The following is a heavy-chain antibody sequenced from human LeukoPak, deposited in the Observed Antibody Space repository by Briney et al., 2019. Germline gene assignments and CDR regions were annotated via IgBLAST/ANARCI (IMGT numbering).Heavy chain of an antibody. J-gene: IGHJ3*02. V-gene: IGHV3-21*01. D-gene: IGHD3-10*01. CDR1: GFTFSSYS. CDR3: ASGGGFGSDAFDI. CDR2: ISSSSSYI. Sequence: GGSLRLSCAASGFTFSSYSMNWVRQAPGKGLEWVSSISSSSSYIYYADSVKGRFTISRDNAKNSLYLQMNSLRAGDTAVYYCASGGGFGSDAFDIWGQGTMVTVSS.